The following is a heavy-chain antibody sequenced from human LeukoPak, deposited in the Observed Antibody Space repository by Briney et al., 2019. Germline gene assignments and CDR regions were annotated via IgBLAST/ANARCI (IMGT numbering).Heavy chain of an antibody. J-gene: IGHJ6*02. Sequence: TGGSLRLSCAASRFTFSNFAMHWVRQAPGKGLEYVSGISGNGGSAFYANSVKGRFTISRDNSKNTLYLQMGSLRAEDTAVYYCASGDSSGYYHVNGMDVWGQGTTVTVSS. CDR3: ASGDSSGYYHVNGMDV. D-gene: IGHD3-22*01. CDR2: ISGNGGSA. V-gene: IGHV3-64*01. CDR1: RFTFSNFA.